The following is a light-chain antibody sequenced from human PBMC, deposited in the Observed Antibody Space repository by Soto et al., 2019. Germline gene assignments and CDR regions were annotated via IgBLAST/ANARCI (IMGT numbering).Light chain of an antibody. CDR1: QGISSY. V-gene: IGKV1-9*01. CDR2: GAS. J-gene: IGKJ2*01. Sequence: IPLTQSPSSLSASIGDRVTITCRASQGISSYLAWYQQKPGKAPKLLIYGASTLKSGVPSRFSGSGSGTDFTLTISSLQPEDFATYYYQQSNSYPYTIGQGTKLEIK. CDR3: QQSNSYPYT.